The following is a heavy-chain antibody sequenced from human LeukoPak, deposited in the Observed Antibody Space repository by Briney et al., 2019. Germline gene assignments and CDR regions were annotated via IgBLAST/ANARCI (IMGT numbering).Heavy chain of an antibody. V-gene: IGHV2-5*02. Sequence: ESGPTLVNPPQTLTLPCTFSGFSLGTSGVGVGWIRQPPGKTLEWLALIYWDDDKRYSPALKSRLTITKDTSKNQVVLTMTNMDPVETATYYCAHWSTTVTTHWGQGTLVTVSS. J-gene: IGHJ4*02. CDR3: AHWSTTVTTH. D-gene: IGHD4-17*01. CDR2: IYWDDDK. CDR1: GFSLGTSGVG.